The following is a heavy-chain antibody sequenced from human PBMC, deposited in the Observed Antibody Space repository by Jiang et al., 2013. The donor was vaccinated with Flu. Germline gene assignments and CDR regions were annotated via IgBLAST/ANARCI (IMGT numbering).Heavy chain of an antibody. V-gene: IGHV3-9*01. J-gene: IGHJ6*02. CDR1: GFTFDDYA. CDR2: ISWNSGSI. CDR3: AKDMGSSGWYYGMDV. D-gene: IGHD6-19*01. Sequence: VQLVESGGGLVQPGRSLRLSCAASGFTFDDYAMHWVRQAPGKGLEWVSGISWNSGSIGYADSVKGRFTISRDNAKNSLYLQMNSLRAEDTALYYCAKDMGSSGWYYGMDVWGQGTTVTVSS.